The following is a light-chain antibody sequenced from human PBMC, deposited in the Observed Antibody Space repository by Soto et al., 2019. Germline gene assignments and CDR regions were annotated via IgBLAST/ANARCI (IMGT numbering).Light chain of an antibody. CDR1: QSVSSY. J-gene: IGKJ3*01. CDR3: QQYNNWPPFS. CDR2: GAS. V-gene: IGKV3-15*01. Sequence: EIVLTQSPATLSLSPGERATLSCRASQSVSSYLAWYQQKPGQAPGLLIYGASTRAAGIPARFSGSGSGTDFTLTISSLQSEDFAVYYCQQYNNWPPFSFGPGTKVDIK.